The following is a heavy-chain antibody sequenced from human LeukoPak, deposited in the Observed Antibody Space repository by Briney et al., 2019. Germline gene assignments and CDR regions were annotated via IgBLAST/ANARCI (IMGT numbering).Heavy chain of an antibody. CDR2: IIPILGIA. V-gene: IGHV1-69*02. J-gene: IGHJ4*02. Sequence: SVKVSCKASAGTFSSYTISWVRQAPGQGLEWMGRIIPILGIANYAQKFQGRVTITADKSTSTAYMELSSLRSEDTAVYYCARSLHYYDSSGQLGYWGQGTLVTVSS. D-gene: IGHD3-22*01. CDR3: ARSLHYYDSSGQLGY. CDR1: AGTFSSYT.